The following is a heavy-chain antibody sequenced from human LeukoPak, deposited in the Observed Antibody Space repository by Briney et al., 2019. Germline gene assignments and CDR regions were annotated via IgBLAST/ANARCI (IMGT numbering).Heavy chain of an antibody. CDR2: ISDSSDTI. V-gene: IGHV3-11*01. D-gene: IGHD2-21*02. Sequence: PGGSLRLSCAASGFSFSTYAMSWIRQAPGKGLEWVSYISDSSDTIYYADSVKGRFTISRDKAKNSIYLQMNSLRAEDTAVYYCAREYCGGDCYYPLYFDSWGQGTLVTVSS. CDR1: GFSFSTYA. J-gene: IGHJ4*02. CDR3: AREYCGGDCYYPLYFDS.